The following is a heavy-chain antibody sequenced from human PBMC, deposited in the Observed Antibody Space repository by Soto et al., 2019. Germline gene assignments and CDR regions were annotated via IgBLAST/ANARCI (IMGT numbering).Heavy chain of an antibody. Sequence: SETLSLTCTVSGGSISSYYLSWIRQPPGKGLEWIGYIYYSGSTNYNPSLKSRVTISVDTSKNQFSLKLSSVTAADTAVYYCARDGAALDYWGQGTLVTVSS. J-gene: IGHJ4*02. V-gene: IGHV4-59*01. CDR1: GGSISSYY. D-gene: IGHD6-25*01. CDR3: ARDGAALDY. CDR2: IYYSGST.